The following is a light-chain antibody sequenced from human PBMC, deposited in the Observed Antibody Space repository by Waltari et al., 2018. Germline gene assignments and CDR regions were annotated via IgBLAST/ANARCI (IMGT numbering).Light chain of an antibody. CDR2: NTN. CDR3: GLYVGSGIWA. V-gene: IGLV8-61*01. CDR1: SGSVSPNHY. J-gene: IGLJ3*02. Sequence: QTVVTQDPSFSVSPGGTVTVTCGLTSGSVSPNHYPSWFHQTPGQPPRTHIYNTNTRSPGGPDRFSGSILGNKAALTITGAQADDECDYYCGLYVGSGIWAFGGGTRLTVL.